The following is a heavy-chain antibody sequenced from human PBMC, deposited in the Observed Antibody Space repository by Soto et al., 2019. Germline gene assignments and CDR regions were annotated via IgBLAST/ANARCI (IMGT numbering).Heavy chain of an antibody. CDR1: GFTFSSYA. V-gene: IGHV3-23*01. CDR2: ISGRGGGT. Sequence: EVQLLESGGGLVQPGGSLRLSCTASGFTFSSYAMSWVRQAPGKGLEWVSCISGRGGGTYYADSVQGRFTISRDNSNNTRYLQINSLGADDTAVYYCAKDDRTDFDGSTYHGALAYWGQGSLVTVSS. D-gene: IGHD3-10*01. J-gene: IGHJ4*02. CDR3: AKDDRTDFDGSTYHGALAY.